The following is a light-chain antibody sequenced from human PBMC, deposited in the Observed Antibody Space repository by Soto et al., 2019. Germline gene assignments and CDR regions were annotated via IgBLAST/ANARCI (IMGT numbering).Light chain of an antibody. CDR1: QSVSSY. CDR3: QQRSNWPYT. J-gene: IGKJ2*01. V-gene: IGKV3-11*01. CDR2: DAY. Sequence: ELVLTQSPGTLSLSPGERATLSCRASQSVSSYLAWYQQKPGQAPRLLIYDAYKRTTGIPARFSGSGSGTDYTLTISSLEPEDFAVYYCQQRSNWPYTFGQGTKVDIK.